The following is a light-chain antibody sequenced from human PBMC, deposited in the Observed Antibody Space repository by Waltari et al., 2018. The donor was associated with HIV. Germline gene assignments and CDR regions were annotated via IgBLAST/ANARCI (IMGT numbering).Light chain of an antibody. CDR3: QQYNIRPRGNT. Sequence: DIVMTQSPAILSVSPGERVTLSCRASQSVGSNLAWYQQKVGQAPRLLIYGAATRAAEIPVRFSGSGSGTDFTLTIDSLQSEDFATYYCQQYNIRPRGNTFGQGTKLQIK. CDR1: QSVGSN. CDR2: GAA. V-gene: IGKV3-15*01. J-gene: IGKJ2*01.